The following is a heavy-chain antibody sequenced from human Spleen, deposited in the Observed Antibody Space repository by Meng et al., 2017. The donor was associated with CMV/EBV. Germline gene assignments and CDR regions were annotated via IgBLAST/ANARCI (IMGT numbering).Heavy chain of an antibody. CDR2: ISSSSSYI. V-gene: IGHV3-21*01. D-gene: IGHD3-16*02. CDR1: RFTFTKYA. CDR3: ARDLHYDYVWGSYRSGATGWFDP. Sequence: GGSLRLSCAASRFTFTKYAMNWVRQAPGKGLEWVSSISSSSSYIYYADSVKGRFTISRDNAKNSLYLQMNSLRAEDTAVYYCARDLHYDYVWGSYRSGATGWFDPWGQGTLVTVSS. J-gene: IGHJ5*02.